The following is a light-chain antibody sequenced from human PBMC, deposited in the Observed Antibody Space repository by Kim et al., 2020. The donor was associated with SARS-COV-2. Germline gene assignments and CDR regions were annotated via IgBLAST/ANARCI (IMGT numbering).Light chain of an antibody. CDR3: LIYYGGAYV. CDR2: STS. CDR1: TGAVTSGNY. Sequence: GGTVTLTCASSTGAVTSGNYPNWFQQKRGQAPRGLIYSTSNKHSWTPARFSGSLLGGKAALTLSGVQPEDEADYYCLIYYGGAYVFGTGTKVTVL. J-gene: IGLJ1*01. V-gene: IGLV7-43*01.